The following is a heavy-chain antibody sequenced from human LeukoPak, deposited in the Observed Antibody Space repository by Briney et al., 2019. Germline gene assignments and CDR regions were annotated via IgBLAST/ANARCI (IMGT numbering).Heavy chain of an antibody. CDR2: IYYSGST. V-gene: IGHV4-31*03. Sequence: SETLSLTCTVSGGSIGSGGYYWSWIRQHPGKGLEWIGYIYYSGSTYYNPSLKSRVTISVDTSKNQFSLKLSSVTAADTAVYYCARDRGSSGWFDYWGQGTLVTVSS. CDR1: GGSIGSGGYY. D-gene: IGHD6-19*01. J-gene: IGHJ4*02. CDR3: ARDRGSSGWFDY.